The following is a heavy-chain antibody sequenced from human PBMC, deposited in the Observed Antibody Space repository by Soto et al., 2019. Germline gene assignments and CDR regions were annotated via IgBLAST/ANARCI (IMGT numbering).Heavy chain of an antibody. D-gene: IGHD6-6*01. CDR2: ISYDGSST. Sequence: GGSLRLSCAASRFSFSNYGMHWVRQTPGKGLEWVAVISYDGSSTSYADSVKGRFTISRDNAKNTLYLQMNSLRAEDTAVYYCASGGSSLNFDSWGQGTLVTVSS. CDR1: RFSFSNYG. CDR3: ASGGSSLNFDS. V-gene: IGHV3-30*03. J-gene: IGHJ4*02.